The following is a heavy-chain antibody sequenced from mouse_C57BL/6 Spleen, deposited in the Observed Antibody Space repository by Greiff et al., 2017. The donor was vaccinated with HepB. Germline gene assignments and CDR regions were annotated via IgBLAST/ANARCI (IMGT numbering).Heavy chain of an antibody. Sequence: VMLVESGAELARPGASVKLSCKASGYTFTSYGISWVKQRTGQGLEWIGEIYPRSGNTYYNEKFKGKATLTADKSSSTAYMELRSLTSEDSAVYFCARNYYGSPWFAYWGQGTLVTVSA. CDR3: ARNYYGSPWFAY. CDR2: IYPRSGNT. J-gene: IGHJ3*01. CDR1: GYTFTSYG. D-gene: IGHD1-1*01. V-gene: IGHV1-81*01.